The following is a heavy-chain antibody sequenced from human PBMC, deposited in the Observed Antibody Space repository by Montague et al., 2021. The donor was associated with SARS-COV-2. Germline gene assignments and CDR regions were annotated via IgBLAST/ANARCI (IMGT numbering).Heavy chain of an antibody. J-gene: IGHJ6*02. V-gene: IGHV4-39*07. CDR2: INHSGST. D-gene: IGHD4-17*01. Sequence: SETLSLTCAVSGGSISSSNYYWGRIRQPPGKGLEWIGEINHSGSTNYNPSLKSRVTISVDTSKNQFSLELSSVTAADTAVYYCARALPVTTFFYSYYGMDVWGQGTTVTVSS. CDR1: GGSISSSNYY. CDR3: ARALPVTTFFYSYYGMDV.